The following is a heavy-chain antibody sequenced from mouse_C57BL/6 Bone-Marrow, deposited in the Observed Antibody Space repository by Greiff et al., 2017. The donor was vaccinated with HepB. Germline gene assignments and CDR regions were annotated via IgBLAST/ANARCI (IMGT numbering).Heavy chain of an antibody. J-gene: IGHJ3*01. Sequence: QVQLQQPGAELVKPGASVKLSCKASGYTFTSYWMHWVKQRPGQGLEWIGMIHPNSGSTNYNEKFKSKATLTVDKSSSTAYMQLSSLTSEDSAVYYCARDYSNPAWFAYWGKGTLVTVSA. CDR3: ARDYSNPAWFAY. D-gene: IGHD2-5*01. CDR2: IHPNSGST. V-gene: IGHV1-64*01. CDR1: GYTFTSYW.